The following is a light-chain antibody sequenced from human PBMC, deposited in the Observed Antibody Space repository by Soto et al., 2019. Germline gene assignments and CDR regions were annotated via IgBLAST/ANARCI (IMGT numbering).Light chain of an antibody. V-gene: IGKV3-20*01. J-gene: IGKJ1*01. CDR2: GAS. Sequence: SRSWRASQSVSSSYLAWYQQKPGQAPRLLIYGASSRATGIPDRFSGSGSGTAFTLTIRRLEPEEFAVYYCHHYGSSRTCGQGNKGDIK. CDR3: HHYGSSRT. CDR1: QSVSSSY.